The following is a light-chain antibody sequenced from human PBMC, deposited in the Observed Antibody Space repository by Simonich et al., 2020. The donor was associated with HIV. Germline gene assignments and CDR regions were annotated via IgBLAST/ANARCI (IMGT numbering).Light chain of an antibody. CDR3: SSYTSSTTLV. J-gene: IGLJ1*01. Sequence: QSALTQPAPVSGSPGQSITISCTGTSSAVGGYNYVSWYQQHPGKAPKLMIYDVSKRPSGVSNRFSGSKSGNTASLTISGLQADDEADYYCSSYTSSTTLVFGTGTKVTVL. CDR2: DVS. CDR1: SSAVGGYNY. V-gene: IGLV2-14*03.